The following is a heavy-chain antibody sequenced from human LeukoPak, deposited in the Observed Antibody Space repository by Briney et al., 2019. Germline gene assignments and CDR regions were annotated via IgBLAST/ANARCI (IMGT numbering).Heavy chain of an antibody. CDR1: GYSISSGYY. D-gene: IGHD2/OR15-2a*01. J-gene: IGHJ2*01. V-gene: IGHV4-38-2*02. CDR2: IYHSGSX. Sequence: SETLSLTCTVSGYSISSGYYWGWIRQPPGKGLEWIGSIYHSGSXXXNPSXKSRVTISVDTTKNQFSLKLSSVTAADTAVYYXXXGAFXXXXFDLWGRGTLVTVSS. CDR3: XXGAFXXXXFDL.